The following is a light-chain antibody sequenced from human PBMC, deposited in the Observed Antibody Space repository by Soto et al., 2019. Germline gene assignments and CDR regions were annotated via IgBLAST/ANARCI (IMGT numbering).Light chain of an antibody. Sequence: SSELTQPPSVSVAPGQTARITCGGNNIGRKSVHWYQQKPGQAPVLVVYDDTDPPSGIPERFSGSNAGNTAALTISRVEAGDEADYYCQVWDSSSDHYVFGTGTKVTVL. CDR3: QVWDSSSDHYV. CDR1: NIGRKS. J-gene: IGLJ1*01. V-gene: IGLV3-21*02. CDR2: DDT.